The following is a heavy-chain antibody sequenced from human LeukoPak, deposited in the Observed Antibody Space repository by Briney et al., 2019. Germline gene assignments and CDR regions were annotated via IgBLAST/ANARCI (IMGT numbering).Heavy chain of an antibody. V-gene: IGHV5-51*01. Sequence: GESLKISCKGSGYSFTNYWVGWVRQMPGKGLEWMGIIYPGDSGTRYSPSFQGQATISADKSIRTAYLQWSSLKASDTAMYYCARSPGYCTSTSCPPTFDYWGQGTLVTVSS. D-gene: IGHD2-2*03. J-gene: IGHJ4*02. CDR3: ARSPGYCTSTSCPPTFDY. CDR2: IYPGDSGT. CDR1: GYSFTNYW.